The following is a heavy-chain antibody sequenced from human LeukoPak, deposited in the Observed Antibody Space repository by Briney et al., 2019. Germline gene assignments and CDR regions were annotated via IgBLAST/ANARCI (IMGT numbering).Heavy chain of an antibody. J-gene: IGHJ3*02. D-gene: IGHD5-12*01. CDR2: IYYSGST. Sequence: SETLSLTCAVSGGSISSYYWSWIRQPPGKGLEWIGYIYYSGSTNYNPSLKSRVTISVDTSKNQFSLKLSSVTAADTAVYYCASYSGYHLRSAFDIWGQGTMVTVSS. V-gene: IGHV4-59*01. CDR3: ASYSGYHLRSAFDI. CDR1: GGSISSYY.